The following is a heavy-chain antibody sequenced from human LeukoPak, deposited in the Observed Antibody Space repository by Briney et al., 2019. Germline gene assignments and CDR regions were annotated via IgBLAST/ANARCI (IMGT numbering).Heavy chain of an antibody. V-gene: IGHV3-21*01. CDR1: GFIFSNHG. Sequence: PGGSLRLSCAASGFIFSNHGMNWVRQAPGEGLEWVSTISGSGDSTSYAESVKGLFTNSRDNAKYSLYLQMNSLRADDTAVYYCARDRWEMATFVFDYWGQGTVVTVSS. D-gene: IGHD5-24*01. J-gene: IGHJ4*02. CDR3: ARDRWEMATFVFDY. CDR2: ISGSGDST.